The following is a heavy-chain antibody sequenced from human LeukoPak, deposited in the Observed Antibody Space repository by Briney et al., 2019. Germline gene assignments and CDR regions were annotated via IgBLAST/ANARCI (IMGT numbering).Heavy chain of an antibody. J-gene: IGHJ4*02. CDR3: AKGGSSGSSSDN. CDR2: IRGSGVST. CDR1: GFTFSTYA. V-gene: IGHV3-23*01. Sequence: GGSLRLSCAASGFTFSTYAMSWVRQAPGKGLEWVSGIRGSGVSTYHADSVKGRFTISRDNSKNTLYLQMHSLRAEDTAVYYCAKGGSSGSSSDNWGQGTLVTVSS. D-gene: IGHD3-22*01.